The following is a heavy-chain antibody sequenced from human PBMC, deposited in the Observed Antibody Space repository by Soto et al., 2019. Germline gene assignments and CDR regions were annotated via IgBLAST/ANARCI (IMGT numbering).Heavy chain of an antibody. D-gene: IGHD3-3*01. J-gene: IGHJ4*02. V-gene: IGHV4-34*01. CDR3: ARTVRFLEWYWIDY. CDR2: INHSGST. Sequence: SETLSLTCAVYGGSFSGYYWSWIRQPPGKGLEWIGEINHSGSTNYNPSLKSRVTISVDTSKNQFSLKLSSVTAADTAVYYCARTVRFLEWYWIDYWGQGTLVTVSS. CDR1: GGSFSGYY.